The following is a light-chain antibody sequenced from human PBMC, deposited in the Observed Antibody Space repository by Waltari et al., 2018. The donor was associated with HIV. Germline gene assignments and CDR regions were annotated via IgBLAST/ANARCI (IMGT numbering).Light chain of an antibody. Sequence: QSALTQPASVSGSPGQSVTISCTGTNSNVGSYNLVSWYQQHPGIPPKVIIYEVTQRPSGVSSRFSGSKSGNTASLTISGLQAEDEANYYCCSYTGTNPFLLFGGGTKLTVL. CDR3: CSYTGTNPFLL. V-gene: IGLV2-23*02. CDR2: EVT. CDR1: NSNVGSYNL. J-gene: IGLJ2*01.